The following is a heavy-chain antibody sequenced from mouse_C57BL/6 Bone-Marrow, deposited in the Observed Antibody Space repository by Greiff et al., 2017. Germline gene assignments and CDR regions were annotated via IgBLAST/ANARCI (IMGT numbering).Heavy chain of an antibody. V-gene: IGHV5-9-1*02. CDR1: GFTFSSYA. J-gene: IGHJ1*03. CDR2: ISSGGDYI. Sequence: EVMLVESGEGLVKPGGSLKLSCAASGFTFSSYAMSWVRQTPEKRLEWVAYISSGGDYIYYADTVKGRFTISRDNARNTLYLQMSSLKSEDTAMYYSTRDSLYYYGSSYWDFDVWGTGTTVTVSS. D-gene: IGHD1-1*01. CDR3: TRDSLYYYGSSYWDFDV.